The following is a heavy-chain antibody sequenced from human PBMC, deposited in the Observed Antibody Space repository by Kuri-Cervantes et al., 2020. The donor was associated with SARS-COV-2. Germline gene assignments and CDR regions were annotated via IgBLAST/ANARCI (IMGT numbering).Heavy chain of an antibody. Sequence: GESLKISCAASGFTFSSYGMHWVRQAPGKGLEWVAVISYDGSNKYYADSVKGRFTISRDNSKNTLYLQMNSLRAEDTAVYYCAKDEVDQGGFDIWGQGTVVTVSS. D-gene: IGHD2-15*01. CDR1: GFTFSSYG. CDR2: ISYDGSNK. J-gene: IGHJ3*02. CDR3: AKDEVDQGGFDI. V-gene: IGHV3-30*18.